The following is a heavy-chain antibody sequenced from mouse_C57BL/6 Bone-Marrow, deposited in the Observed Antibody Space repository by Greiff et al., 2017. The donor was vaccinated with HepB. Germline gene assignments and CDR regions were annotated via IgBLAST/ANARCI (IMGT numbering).Heavy chain of an antibody. Sequence: VQRVESGAELARPGASVKMSCKASGYTFTSYTMHWVKQRPGQGLEWIGYINPSSGYTKYNQKFKDKATLTADKSSSTAYMQLSSLTSEDSAVYYCARTGTVVAHFDYWGQGTTLTVSS. V-gene: IGHV1-4*01. CDR2: INPSSGYT. D-gene: IGHD1-1*01. CDR1: GYTFTSYT. CDR3: ARTGTVVAHFDY. J-gene: IGHJ2*01.